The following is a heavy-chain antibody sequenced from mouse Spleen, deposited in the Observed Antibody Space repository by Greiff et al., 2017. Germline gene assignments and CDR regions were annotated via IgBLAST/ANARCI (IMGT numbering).Heavy chain of an antibody. V-gene: IGHV1-20*01. D-gene: IGHD2-1*01. CDR2: INPYNGDT. Sequence: VQLQQSGPELVKPGDSVKISCKASGYSFTDYFMNWVMQSHGKSLEWIGRINPYNGDTFYNQKFKGKATLTVDKSSSTAHMELRSLTSEDSAVYYCARYYYGNWYFDVWGAGTTVTVSS. CDR3: ARYYYGNWYFDV. CDR1: GYSFTDYF. J-gene: IGHJ1*01.